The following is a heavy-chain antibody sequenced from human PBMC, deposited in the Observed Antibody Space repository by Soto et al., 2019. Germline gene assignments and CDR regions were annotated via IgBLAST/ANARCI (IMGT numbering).Heavy chain of an antibody. CDR2: INPNSGGT. CDR1: GYTFTGYY. J-gene: IGHJ6*02. Sequence: ASVKVSCKASGYTFTGYYMHWVRQAPGQGLEWMGWINPNSGGTNYAQKFQGRVTMTRDTSISTAYMELSRLRSDDTAVYYCARDIVVVPAPIHYYYGMDVWRQGTTVTVYS. CDR3: ARDIVVVPAPIHYYYGMDV. D-gene: IGHD2-2*02. V-gene: IGHV1-2*02.